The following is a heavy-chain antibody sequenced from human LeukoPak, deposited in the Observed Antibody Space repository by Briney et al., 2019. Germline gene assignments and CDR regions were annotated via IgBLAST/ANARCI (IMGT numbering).Heavy chain of an antibody. J-gene: IGHJ5*02. V-gene: IGHV1-24*01. CDR3: AIEGTKSRYFDWLQT. CDR1: GYTLTELS. D-gene: IGHD3-9*01. Sequence: ASVKVSCKASGYTLTELSMHWVRQGPGKGLEWMGGFDPEDAETIYAQKFQGRVTLTEDTSTDTAYMELSSLRSEDTAVYYCAIEGTKSRYFDWLQTWGQGTLVTVYS. CDR2: FDPEDAET.